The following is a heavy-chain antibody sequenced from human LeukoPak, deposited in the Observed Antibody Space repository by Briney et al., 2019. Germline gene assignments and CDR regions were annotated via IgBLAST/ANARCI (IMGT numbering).Heavy chain of an antibody. Sequence: GRSLTLSCAASGFTFSSYGMHWVRQAPGKGLEWVAVISYDGSNKYYADSVKGRFTISRDNSKNTLYLQMNILRAEDTAVYYCAKDLYLTGYSFDYWGQGTLVTVSS. CDR3: AKDLYLTGYSFDY. CDR1: GFTFSSYG. J-gene: IGHJ4*02. D-gene: IGHD3-9*01. CDR2: ISYDGSNK. V-gene: IGHV3-30*18.